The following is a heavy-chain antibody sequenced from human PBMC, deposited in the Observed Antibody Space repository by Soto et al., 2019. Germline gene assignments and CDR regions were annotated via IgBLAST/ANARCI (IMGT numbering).Heavy chain of an antibody. V-gene: IGHV4-34*02. CDR2: INDHGSS. CDR3: ARFNVQGSPRVDY. D-gene: IGHD2-8*01. CDR1: GGSFSGFY. Sequence: QVQLQQWGAGLLKPSETLSLTCGVSGGSFSGFYWSWIRQPPGKGLEWIGEINDHGSSTFNASRVSISVDTAKRQFSLKILSVTAAYTAVYFCARFNVQGSPRVDYWGQGTLVIVSS. J-gene: IGHJ4*02.